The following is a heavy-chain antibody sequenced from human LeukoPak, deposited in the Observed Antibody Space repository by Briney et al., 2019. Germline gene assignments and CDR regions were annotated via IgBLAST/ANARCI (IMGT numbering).Heavy chain of an antibody. V-gene: IGHV4-59*01. Sequence: TSETLSLTCTVSGGSISSYYWSWIRQPPGKGLEWIGYIYYSGSTNYNPSLKSRVTISVDTSKNQFSLKLSSVTAADTAVYYCARSPAEQLGLYYYYYMDVWGKGTTVTVSS. J-gene: IGHJ6*03. CDR3: ARSPAEQLGLYYYYYMDV. CDR2: IYYSGST. D-gene: IGHD6-6*01. CDR1: GGSISSYY.